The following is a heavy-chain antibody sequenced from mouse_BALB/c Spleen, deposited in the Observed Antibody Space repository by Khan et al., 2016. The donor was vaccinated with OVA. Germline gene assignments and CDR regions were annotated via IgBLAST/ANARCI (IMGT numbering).Heavy chain of an antibody. Sequence: EVQLQESGPGLVKPSQSLSLTCTVTGYSITSDYAWNWIRQFPGNRLEWMGYIKYRGITSYNPSLKSRISITRDTSKNQFFLTLNSVTTKDTATYYGARAGTISTVVVTDFDFWGQGTTLTVSS. CDR3: ARAGTISTVVVTDFDF. CDR1: GYSITSDYA. J-gene: IGHJ2*01. V-gene: IGHV3-2*02. D-gene: IGHD1-1*01. CDR2: IKYRGIT.